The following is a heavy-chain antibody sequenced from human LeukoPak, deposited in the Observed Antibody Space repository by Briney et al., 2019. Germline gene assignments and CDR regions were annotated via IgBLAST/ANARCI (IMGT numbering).Heavy chain of an antibody. CDR3: AKGQLWFVFDP. Sequence: GGSLRLSCAVSGFSVSSYGMSWVRQAPGKGLEWISAINLNGDTKYYADSVKGRFTISRDHSKNTLYLQMNSLRAEDTAVYYCAKGQLWFVFDPWGQGTLVTVSS. V-gene: IGHV3-23*01. J-gene: IGHJ5*02. CDR2: INLNGDTK. CDR1: GFSVSSYG. D-gene: IGHD5-18*01.